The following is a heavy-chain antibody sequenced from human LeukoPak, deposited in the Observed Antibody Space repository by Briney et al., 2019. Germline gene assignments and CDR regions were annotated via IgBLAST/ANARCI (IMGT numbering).Heavy chain of an antibody. CDR3: ARGRIFGVVFLCPFDY. CDR2: INHSGST. J-gene: IGHJ4*02. Sequence: SETLSLTCAVYGGSFSGYYWSWIRQPPGKGVEWIGEINHSGSTNYNPSLKSRVTISVDTSKNQFSLKLSSVTAADTAVYYCARGRIFGVVFLCPFDYWGQGTLVTVSS. CDR1: GGSFSGYY. V-gene: IGHV4-34*01. D-gene: IGHD3-3*01.